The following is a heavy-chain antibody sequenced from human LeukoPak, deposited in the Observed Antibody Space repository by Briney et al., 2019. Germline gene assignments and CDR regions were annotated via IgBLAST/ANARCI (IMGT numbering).Heavy chain of an antibody. V-gene: IGHV1-46*01. J-gene: IGHJ4*02. CDR3: AREKAVYDSSGYYTPFDY. D-gene: IGHD3-22*01. CDR1: GFTFTSYY. Sequence: ASVKVSCKASGFTFTSYYMHWVRQAPGQGLEWMGIINPSGHTTNYAQKFQGRVTMTRDTPTSTVYMELSSLRSDDTAVYYCAREKAVYDSSGYYTPFDYWGQGTLVTVSS. CDR2: INPSGHTT.